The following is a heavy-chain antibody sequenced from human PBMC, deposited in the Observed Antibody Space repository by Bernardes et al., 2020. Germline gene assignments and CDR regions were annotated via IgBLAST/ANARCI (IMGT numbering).Heavy chain of an antibody. Sequence: GGSLRLSCAASGFMFSSYAMSWVRQAPGKGLEWVSCISGSGGSTYYADSVKGRFTISRDNSKNTLYLQVNSLRVDDTAIYYCAKDPRNNWNYQFEAFFDPWGQGTLVAVSS. D-gene: IGHD1-7*01. J-gene: IGHJ5*02. V-gene: IGHV3-23*01. CDR3: AKDPRNNWNYQFEAFFDP. CDR2: ISGSGGST. CDR1: GFMFSSYA.